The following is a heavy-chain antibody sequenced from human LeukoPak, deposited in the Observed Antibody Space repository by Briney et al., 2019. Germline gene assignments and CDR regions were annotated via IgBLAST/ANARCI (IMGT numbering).Heavy chain of an antibody. J-gene: IGHJ4*02. CDR1: GFTFSSYA. CDR3: AKGIVVVVAATPDY. CDR2: ISGSGGST. D-gene: IGHD2-15*01. Sequence: GGSLRLSCAASGFTFSSYAMSWVRQAPGKGLEWVSAISGSGGSTYYAGSVKGRFTISRDNSKNTLYLQMNSLRAEDTAVYYCAKGIVVVVAATPDYWGQGTLVTVSS. V-gene: IGHV3-23*01.